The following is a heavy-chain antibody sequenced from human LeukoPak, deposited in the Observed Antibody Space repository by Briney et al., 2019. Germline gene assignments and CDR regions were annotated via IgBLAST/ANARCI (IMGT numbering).Heavy chain of an antibody. J-gene: IGHJ6*02. D-gene: IGHD3-10*01. V-gene: IGHV1-2*06. Sequence: ASVKVSCKASGYIFIGYSIHWVRQAPGHGLEWMGRVNPNSGGTNYAQKFQGRVTMTRDTSISTAYMELSRLRTDDTAVYYCAREESGSYGSGSYYYFYGMDVWGQGTTVTVSS. CDR2: VNPNSGGT. CDR3: AREESGSYGSGSYYYFYGMDV. CDR1: GYIFIGYS.